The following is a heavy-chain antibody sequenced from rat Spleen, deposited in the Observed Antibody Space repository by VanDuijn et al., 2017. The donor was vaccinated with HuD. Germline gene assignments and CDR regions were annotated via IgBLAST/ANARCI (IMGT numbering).Heavy chain of an antibody. J-gene: IGHJ2*01. Sequence: EVQLVESGGGLVQPGRSLKLSCAASGFTFSDYNMAWVRQAPKKGLEWVATISYDGSSTYYRDSVKGRFTISRDNAKSTLYLQMDSLRSEDTATYYCARQGTMMVIITSYFDYWGQGVMVTVSS. D-gene: IGHD1-12*03. CDR3: ARQGTMMVIITSYFDY. CDR2: ISYDGSST. V-gene: IGHV5-7*01. CDR1: GFTFSDYN.